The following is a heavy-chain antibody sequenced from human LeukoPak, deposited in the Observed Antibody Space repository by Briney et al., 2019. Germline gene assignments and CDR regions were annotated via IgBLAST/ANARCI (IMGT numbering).Heavy chain of an antibody. V-gene: IGHV6-1*01. J-gene: IGHJ4*02. D-gene: IGHD5-24*01. CDR2: TYYRSTWYN. Sequence: SQTLSLTCAISGDSVSSNSVTWNWIRQSPSRGLEWLGRTYYRSTWYNDYAVSVRGRITVNPDTSKNQFSLHLNSVTPEDTAVYYCVSSRDGYLDYWGQGTLVTVSS. CDR3: VSSRDGYLDY. CDR1: GDSVSSNSVT.